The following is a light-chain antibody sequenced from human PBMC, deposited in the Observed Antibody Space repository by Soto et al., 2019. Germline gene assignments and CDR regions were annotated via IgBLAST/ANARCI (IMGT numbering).Light chain of an antibody. V-gene: IGLV2-8*01. Sequence: QSALTQPPSASGSPGQSVTISCTGTSSDVGGYNYVSWYQQNPGKAPKLMIYEVSKRPSGVSDRFSGSKSGNTASLTVSGLQAEDEADYYCSSYAGSNTYLVFGGGTKLTVL. CDR2: EVS. CDR3: SSYAGSNTYLV. J-gene: IGLJ2*01. CDR1: SSDVGGYNY.